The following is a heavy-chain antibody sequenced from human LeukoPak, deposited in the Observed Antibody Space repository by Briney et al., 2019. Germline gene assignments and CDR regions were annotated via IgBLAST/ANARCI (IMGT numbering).Heavy chain of an antibody. Sequence: SETLSLTCTVSGGSISSYYWSWIRQPPGKGLEWIGYIYYSGSTNYNPSLKSRVTISVGTSKNQFSLKPSSVTAADTAVYYCARSSRYCSGGSCVYYYYGMDVWGRGTTVTVSS. CDR3: ARSSRYCSGGSCVYYYYGMDV. D-gene: IGHD2-15*01. J-gene: IGHJ6*02. CDR2: IYYSGST. V-gene: IGHV4-59*01. CDR1: GGSISSYY.